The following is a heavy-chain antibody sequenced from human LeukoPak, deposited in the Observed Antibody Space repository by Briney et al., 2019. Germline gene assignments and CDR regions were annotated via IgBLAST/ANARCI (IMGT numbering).Heavy chain of an antibody. V-gene: IGHV4-30-4*01. CDR3: AREWGLHGDYSYWYFDL. Sequence: PSGTLSLTCAVSGGSISSGDYYWSWIRQPPGKGLEWIGYIYYSGGTYYNPSLKSRVTISVDTSKNQFSLKLSSVTAADTAVYYCAREWGLHGDYSYWYFDLWGRGTLVTVSS. CDR2: IYYSGGT. J-gene: IGHJ2*01. D-gene: IGHD4-17*01. CDR1: GGSISSGDYY.